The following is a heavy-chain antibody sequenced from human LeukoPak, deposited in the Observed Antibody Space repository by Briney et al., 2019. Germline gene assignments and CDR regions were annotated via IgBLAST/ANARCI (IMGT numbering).Heavy chain of an antibody. CDR1: GFTFSSYA. CDR3: AKDLAPDAFDI. Sequence: GGCLRLSCAASGFTFSSYAMSWGRQEPGKGREWVSAISGSGGSTYYADSVKGRFTISRDNSKNTLYLQMNSLRAEDTAVYYCAKDLAPDAFDIWGQGTMVTVSS. J-gene: IGHJ3*02. D-gene: IGHD5-12*01. CDR2: ISGSGGST. V-gene: IGHV3-23*01.